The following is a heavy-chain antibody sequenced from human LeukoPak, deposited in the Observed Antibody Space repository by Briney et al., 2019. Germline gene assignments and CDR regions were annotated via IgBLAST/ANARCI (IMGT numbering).Heavy chain of an antibody. CDR3: ARDRAAGIAAAGGNNWFDP. V-gene: IGHV1-2*02. CDR2: INPNSGGT. CDR1: GYTFTGYY. Sequence: ASVKVSCKASGYTFTGYYMHWVRQALGQGLEWMGWINPNSGGTNYAQKFQGRVTMTRDTSISIAYMELSRLRSDDTAVYYCARDRAAGIAAAGGNNWFDPWGQGTLVTVSS. J-gene: IGHJ5*02. D-gene: IGHD6-13*01.